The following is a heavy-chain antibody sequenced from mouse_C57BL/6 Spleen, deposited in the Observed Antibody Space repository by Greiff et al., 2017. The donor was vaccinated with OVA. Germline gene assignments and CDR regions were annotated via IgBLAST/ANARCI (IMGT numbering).Heavy chain of an antibody. J-gene: IGHJ4*01. CDR3: ARSGVHDYDVDAMDY. CDR1: GYSFTDYN. Sequence: EVKLVESGPELVKPGASVKISCKASGYSFTDYNMNWVKQSNGKSLEWIGVINPNYGTTSYNQKFKGKATLTVDQSSSTAYMQLNSLTSEDSAVYYCARSGVHDYDVDAMDYWGQGTSVTVSS. V-gene: IGHV1-39*01. D-gene: IGHD2-4*01. CDR2: INPNYGTT.